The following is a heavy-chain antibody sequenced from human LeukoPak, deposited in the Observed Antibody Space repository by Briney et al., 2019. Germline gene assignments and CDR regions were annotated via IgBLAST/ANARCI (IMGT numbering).Heavy chain of an antibody. CDR3: ARDQGSYDRRLDY. V-gene: IGHV4-59*01. Sequence: SETLSLTCSVSGGSIGSYYWSWIWQPPGKGLEWIGSIYYSGSTNYNPSLKSRVTISVDTSKNQFSLNLTSVTAADTAVYYCARDQGSYDRRLDYWGQGTLVTVSS. CDR2: IYYSGST. D-gene: IGHD5-12*01. CDR1: GGSIGSYY. J-gene: IGHJ4*02.